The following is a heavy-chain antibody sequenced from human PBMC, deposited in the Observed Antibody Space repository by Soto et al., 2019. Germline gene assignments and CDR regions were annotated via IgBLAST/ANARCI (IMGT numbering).Heavy chain of an antibody. CDR3: AGEVASGY. Sequence: QVQLVESGGDVVQPGRSLRLSCAASGFTFSSYGMHWVRQAPGKGLEWVAVISYDGSVKYYADSVKGRFTISRDNSENTLSLQMTSLRAEDTAVYYCAGEVASGYWGQGTLVTVSS. J-gene: IGHJ4*02. V-gene: IGHV3-30*03. D-gene: IGHD2-21*01. CDR1: GFTFSSYG. CDR2: ISYDGSVK.